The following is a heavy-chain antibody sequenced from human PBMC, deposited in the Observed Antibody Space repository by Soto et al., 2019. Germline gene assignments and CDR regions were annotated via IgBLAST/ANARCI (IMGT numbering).Heavy chain of an antibody. D-gene: IGHD6-13*01. Sequence: ASVKVSCKASGYIFTNYVVSWVRQAPGQGLEWMGWISTYNGNTHYAEKFQGRVTMTTVTSTNTAYMELRSLTFGDTAVYYCARELYSSRIDYWGQGTLVTVS. CDR1: GYIFTNYV. CDR3: ARELYSSRIDY. J-gene: IGHJ4*02. CDR2: ISTYNGNT. V-gene: IGHV1-18*01.